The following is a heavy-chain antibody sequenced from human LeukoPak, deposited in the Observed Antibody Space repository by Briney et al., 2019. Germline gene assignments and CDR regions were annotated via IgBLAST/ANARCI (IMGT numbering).Heavy chain of an antibody. V-gene: IGHV4-59*01. CDR1: GGSISSYY. CDR3: ARDPQLKAFDI. Sequence: SETLSLTCTVSGGSISSYYWSWIRQPPGKGLEWIGYIYYSGSTNYNPSHKSRVTISVDTSKNQFSLKLSSVTAADTAVYYCARDPQLKAFDIWGQGTMVTVSS. J-gene: IGHJ3*02. CDR2: IYYSGST.